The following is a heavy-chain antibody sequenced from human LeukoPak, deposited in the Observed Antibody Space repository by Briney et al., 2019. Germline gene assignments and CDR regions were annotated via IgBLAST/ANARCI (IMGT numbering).Heavy chain of an antibody. Sequence: TSETLSLTCPVSGGSISSYYWSWIRQPPGKGLEWIGYIYYSGSTNYNPSLKSRVTISVDTSKNQFSLKLSSVTAADTAVYYCARTLCGGKAQIDYWGQGTLVTVSS. CDR1: GGSISSYY. CDR2: IYYSGST. D-gene: IGHD4-23*01. CDR3: ARTLCGGKAQIDY. V-gene: IGHV4-59*01. J-gene: IGHJ4*02.